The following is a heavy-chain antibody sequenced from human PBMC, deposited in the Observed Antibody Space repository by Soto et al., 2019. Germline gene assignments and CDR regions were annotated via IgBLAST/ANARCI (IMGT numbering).Heavy chain of an antibody. CDR1: GFTFSSYG. CDR3: ARDQAPYSGSYYRRDAFDI. D-gene: IGHD1-26*01. V-gene: IGHV3-33*01. Sequence: QVQLVESGGGVVQPGRSLRLSCAASGFTFSSYGMHWVRQAPGKGLEWVAVIWYDGSNKYYADSVKGRFTISRDNSKNTLYLQMNSLRAEDTAVYYCARDQAPYSGSYYRRDAFDIWAKGQWSPSLQ. J-gene: IGHJ3*02. CDR2: IWYDGSNK.